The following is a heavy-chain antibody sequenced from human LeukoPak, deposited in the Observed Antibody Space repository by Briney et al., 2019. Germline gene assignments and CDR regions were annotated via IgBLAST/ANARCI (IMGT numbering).Heavy chain of an antibody. V-gene: IGHV3-21*01. CDR1: GFTFSSYS. CDR2: ISSSSSYI. D-gene: IGHD6-13*01. J-gene: IGHJ4*02. CDR3: ARYSSSWYLGAPDY. Sequence: GGSLRLSCAASGFTFSSYSMNWVRQAPGKGLEWVSSISSSSSYIYYADSVKGRFTISRYNAKNSLYLQMNSLRAEDTAVYYCARYSSSWYLGAPDYWGQGTLVTVSS.